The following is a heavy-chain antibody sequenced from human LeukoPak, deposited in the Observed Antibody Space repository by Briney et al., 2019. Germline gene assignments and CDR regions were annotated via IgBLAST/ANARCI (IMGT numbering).Heavy chain of an antibody. D-gene: IGHD3-3*01. V-gene: IGHV1-2*02. Sequence: ASVKVSCKASGYTFTGYYMHWVRRAPGQGLEWMGWINPNSGGTNYAQKFRGRVTMTRDTSISTAYMELSRLRSDDTAVYYCARAYYDFWSGYYNDYWGQGTLVTVSS. CDR1: GYTFTGYY. J-gene: IGHJ4*02. CDR2: INPNSGGT. CDR3: ARAYYDFWSGYYNDY.